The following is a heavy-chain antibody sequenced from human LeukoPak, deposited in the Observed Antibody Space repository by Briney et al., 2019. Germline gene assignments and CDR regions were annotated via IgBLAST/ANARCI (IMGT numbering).Heavy chain of an antibody. CDR1: GFTFSSYS. D-gene: IGHD1-26*01. V-gene: IGHV3-21*01. CDR3: ARWSIVGAPV. J-gene: IGHJ4*02. CDR2: ISSSSSYI. Sequence: GGSLRLSCAASGFTFSSYSMNWVRQAPGQGLEWVSSISSSSSYIYYADSVKGRFTISRDNAKNSLYLQMNCLRAEDTAVYYCARWSIVGAPVWGQGTLVTVSS.